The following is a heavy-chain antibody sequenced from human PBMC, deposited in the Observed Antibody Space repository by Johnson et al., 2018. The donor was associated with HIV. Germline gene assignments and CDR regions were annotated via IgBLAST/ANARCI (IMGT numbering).Heavy chain of an antibody. CDR1: GFTFSSYA. V-gene: IGHV3-30-3*01. Sequence: QVQLVESGGGVVQPGRSLRLSCAASGFTFSSYAMHWVRQAPGKGLEWVAVISYDGSNKYYADSVKGRFTISRDNSKNTLYLQMNSLRAEDTAVYYCAKDRVRDAFDIWGQGTMVTVSS. CDR3: AKDRVRDAFDI. J-gene: IGHJ3*02. CDR2: ISYDGSNK. D-gene: IGHD3-10*01.